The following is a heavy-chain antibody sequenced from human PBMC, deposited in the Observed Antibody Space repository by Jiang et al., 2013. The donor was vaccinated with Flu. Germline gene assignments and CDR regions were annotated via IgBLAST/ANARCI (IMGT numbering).Heavy chain of an antibody. J-gene: IGHJ4*02. Sequence: GAEVKKPGSSVKVSCKASGGTFSSYAISWVRQAPGQGLEWMGGIIPIFGTANYAQKFQGRVTITADKSTSTAYMELSSLRSEDTAVYYCAGVEDFEGVVIPNYYFDYWGQGTLVT. D-gene: IGHD3-3*01. V-gene: IGHV1-69*06. CDR3: AGVEDFEGVVIPNYYFDY. CDR1: GGTFSSYA. CDR2: IIPIFGTA.